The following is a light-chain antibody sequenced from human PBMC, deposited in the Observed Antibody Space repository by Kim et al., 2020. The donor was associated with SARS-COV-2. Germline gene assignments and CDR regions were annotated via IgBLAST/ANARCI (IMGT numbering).Light chain of an antibody. CDR1: QSVSSN. J-gene: IGKJ1*01. CDR3: QQYNNWRWT. CDR2: GAS. V-gene: IGKV3-15*01. Sequence: VSPGERANLSCRASQSVSSNLAWYQQKPGQAPRLLMYGASTRATGIPARFSGSGSGTEFTLTISSLQSEDFAVYYCQQYNNWRWTFGQGTKVDIK.